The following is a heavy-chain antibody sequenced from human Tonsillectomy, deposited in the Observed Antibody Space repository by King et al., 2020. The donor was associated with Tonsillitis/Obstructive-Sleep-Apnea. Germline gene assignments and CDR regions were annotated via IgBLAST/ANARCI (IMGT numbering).Heavy chain of an antibody. CDR2: ISYDGSSK. CDR1: GFTFSSYA. J-gene: IGHJ6*02. Sequence: VQLVESGGGVVQPGRSLRLSCAASGFTFSSYAMHWVRQAPGKGLEWVAVISYDGSSKYYSDSVKGRFTISRDNSKNTLYLQMNSLRAEDTAVYYCARTDTTADYGMDVWGQGTTVTVSS. CDR3: ARTDTTADYGMDV. V-gene: IGHV3-30*04. D-gene: IGHD4-17*01.